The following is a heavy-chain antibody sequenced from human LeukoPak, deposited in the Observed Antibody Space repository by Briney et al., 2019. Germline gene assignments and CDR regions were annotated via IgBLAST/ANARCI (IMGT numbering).Heavy chain of an antibody. CDR3: ARGYSSSWYYFDY. J-gene: IGHJ4*02. CDR1: GGSISSGGYY. CDR2: IYYSGST. V-gene: IGHV4-31*03. D-gene: IGHD6-13*01. Sequence: SETLSLTCTVSGGSISSGGYYWSWIRQHPGKGLEWFGYIYYSGSTYYNPSLKSRVTISVDTSKNQFSLKLSSVTAADTAVYYCARGYSSSWYYFDYWGQGTLVTVSS.